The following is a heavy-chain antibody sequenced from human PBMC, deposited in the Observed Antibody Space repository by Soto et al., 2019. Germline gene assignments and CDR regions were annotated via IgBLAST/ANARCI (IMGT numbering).Heavy chain of an antibody. V-gene: IGHV3-30-3*01. Sequence: QAGRCTRLSCAASGFTFSSYAMHWVRQAPGKGLEWVAVISYDGSNKYYADSVKGRFTISRDNSKNTLYLQMNSLRAEDTAVYYCARDRVWGQGTTVTVS. CDR2: ISYDGSNK. CDR1: GFTFSSYA. J-gene: IGHJ6*02. CDR3: ARDRV.